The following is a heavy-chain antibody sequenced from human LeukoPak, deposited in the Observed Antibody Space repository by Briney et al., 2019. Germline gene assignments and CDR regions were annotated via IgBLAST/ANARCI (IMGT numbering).Heavy chain of an antibody. V-gene: IGHV3-53*01. CDR3: ARGVAAAGEFYYYYMDV. Sequence: PGRSLRLSCAASGFTVSSNYMSWVRQAPGKGLEWVSVIYSGGSTYYADSVKGRFTISRDNSKNTLYLQMNSLRAEDTAVYYCARGVAAAGEFYYYYMDVWGKGTTVTVSS. D-gene: IGHD6-13*01. J-gene: IGHJ6*03. CDR1: GFTVSSNY. CDR2: IYSGGST.